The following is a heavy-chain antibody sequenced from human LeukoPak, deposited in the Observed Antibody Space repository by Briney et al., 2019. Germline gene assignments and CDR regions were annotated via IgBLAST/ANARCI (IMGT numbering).Heavy chain of an antibody. CDR1: GYTFTSYY. D-gene: IGHD5-18*01. J-gene: IGHJ6*02. CDR3: ARDPHISYGYYYCYGMDV. Sequence: GASVKVSCKASGYTFTSYYMHWVRQAPGQGLEWRGIINPSGGSTSYAQKFQGRVTMTRETSTSTVYMELSSLRSEDTAVYYCARDPHISYGYYYCYGMDVWGQGATVTVSS. CDR2: INPSGGST. V-gene: IGHV1-46*01.